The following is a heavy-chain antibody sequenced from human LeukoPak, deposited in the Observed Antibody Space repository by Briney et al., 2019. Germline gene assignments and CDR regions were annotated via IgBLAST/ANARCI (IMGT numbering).Heavy chain of an antibody. D-gene: IGHD4-17*01. V-gene: IGHV4-39*01. CDR3: ASLSDYGDQLDY. Sequence: SETLSLTCTVSGGSTSSSSYYWGWIRQPPGKGLEWIGSIYYSGSTYYNPSLKCRVTISVDTSKNQFSLKLSSVTAADTAVYYCASLSDYGDQLDYWGQGTLVTVSS. J-gene: IGHJ4*02. CDR1: GGSTSSSSYY. CDR2: IYYSGST.